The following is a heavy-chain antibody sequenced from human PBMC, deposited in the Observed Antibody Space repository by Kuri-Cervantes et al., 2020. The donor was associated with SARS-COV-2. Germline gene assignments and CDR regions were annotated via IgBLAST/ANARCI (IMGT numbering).Heavy chain of an antibody. CDR2: IYYSGST. D-gene: IGHD1-14*01. Sequence: GSLRLSCAVSGYSISSGYYRSWIRQPPGKGLEWIGYIYYSGSTNYNPSLKSRVTISVDTSKNQFSLKLSSVTAADTAVYYCARDHRGKNWNHRTFWYFDLWGRGTLVTDSS. CDR3: ARDHRGKNWNHRTFWYFDL. CDR1: GYSISSGYY. J-gene: IGHJ2*01. V-gene: IGHV4-61*01.